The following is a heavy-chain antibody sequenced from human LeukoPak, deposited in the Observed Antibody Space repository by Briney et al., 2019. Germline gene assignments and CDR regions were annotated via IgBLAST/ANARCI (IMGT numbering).Heavy chain of an antibody. V-gene: IGHV3-15*01. CDR1: GFTFSNAW. CDR2: IKSKTDGGTT. Sequence: PGGSLRLSCAASGFTFSNAWMSWVRQAPGKGLEWVGRIKSKTDGGTTDYAAPVKGRFTISRDDSKNTLYLQMNSLKTEDTAVYYCRRFHPQYSSGWYDLDYWGQGTLVTVSS. D-gene: IGHD6-19*01. J-gene: IGHJ4*02. CDR3: RRFHPQYSSGWYDLDY.